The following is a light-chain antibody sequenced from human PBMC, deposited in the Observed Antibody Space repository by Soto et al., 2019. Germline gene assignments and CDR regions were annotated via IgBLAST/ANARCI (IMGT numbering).Light chain of an antibody. Sequence: DIQMTQAPSTLSGSVGDRVTITCRASQSISSWLAWYQQKPGKAPQLLIYDASSLESGVPSRFSGIASGTEFTLTISSLKPDDFATYYCQQYNSYWTFGQGTKVDIK. CDR1: QSISSW. V-gene: IGKV1-5*01. J-gene: IGKJ1*01. CDR2: DAS. CDR3: QQYNSYWT.